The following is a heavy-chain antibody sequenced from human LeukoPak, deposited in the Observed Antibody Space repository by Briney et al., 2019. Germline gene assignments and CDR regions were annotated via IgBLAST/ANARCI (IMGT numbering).Heavy chain of an antibody. Sequence: GGSLRLSCAASGFILSSNYMSWVRQAPGKGLEGVSVIYDGDSTYYADSVKGRFTISRHNSKNTLFLQMNSLRAEDTAVYYCARVHSSGSSYYMDVWGKGTTVTVSS. D-gene: IGHD3-10*01. J-gene: IGHJ6*03. V-gene: IGHV3-53*01. CDR2: IYDGDST. CDR3: ARVHSSGSSYYMDV. CDR1: GFILSSNY.